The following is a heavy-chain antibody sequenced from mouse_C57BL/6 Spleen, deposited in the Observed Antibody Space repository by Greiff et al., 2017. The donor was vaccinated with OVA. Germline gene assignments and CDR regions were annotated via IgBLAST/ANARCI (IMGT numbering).Heavy chain of an antibody. CDR3: TRDYYDYDGAWFAY. CDR1: GFTFSSYA. Sequence: EVKLVESGEGLVKPGGSLKLSCAASGFTFSSYAMSWVRQTPEKRLEWVAYISSGGDYIYYADTVKGRFTISRDNARNTLYLQMSSLKSEDTAMYYGTRDYYDYDGAWFAYWGQGTLVTVSA. V-gene: IGHV5-9-1*02. J-gene: IGHJ3*01. CDR2: ISSGGDYI. D-gene: IGHD2-4*01.